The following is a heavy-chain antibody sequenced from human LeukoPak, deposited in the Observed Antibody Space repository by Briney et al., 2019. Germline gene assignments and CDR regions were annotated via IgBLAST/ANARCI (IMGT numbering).Heavy chain of an antibody. CDR3: ARGQKYDSSGYYSDY. Sequence: ASVKVSCKASGYTFSSCAINWVRQATGQGLEWMGWMNPNSGNTGYAQKFQGRVTMTTDTSTSTAYMELRSLRSDDTAVYYCARGQKYDSSGYYSDYWGQGTLVTVSS. CDR1: GYTFSSCA. J-gene: IGHJ4*02. V-gene: IGHV1-8*01. D-gene: IGHD3-22*01. CDR2: MNPNSGNT.